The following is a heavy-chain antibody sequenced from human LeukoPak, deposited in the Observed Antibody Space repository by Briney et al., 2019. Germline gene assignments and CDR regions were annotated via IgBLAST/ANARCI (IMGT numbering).Heavy chain of an antibody. CDR3: ARDRIAVAGIFDY. Sequence: GGSLRLSCAASGFTFSSYAMHWVRQAPGKGLEWVSYISSSSSTIYYADSVKGRFTISRDNAKNSLYLQMNSLRAEDTAVYYCARDRIAVAGIFDYWGQGTLVTVSS. J-gene: IGHJ4*02. D-gene: IGHD6-19*01. V-gene: IGHV3-48*01. CDR1: GFTFSSYA. CDR2: ISSSSSTI.